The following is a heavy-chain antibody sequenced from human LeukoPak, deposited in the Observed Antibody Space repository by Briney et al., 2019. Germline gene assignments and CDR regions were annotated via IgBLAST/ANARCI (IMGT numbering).Heavy chain of an antibody. CDR1: GYTFTGYY. Sequence: VASVKVSCKASGYTFTGYYMHWVRQAPGQGLEWMGWINPNSGGTNYAQKFQGRVTMTRDASISTAYMGLSRLRSDDTAVYYCARPLYYYYDSSGYSAGYWGQGTLVTVSS. J-gene: IGHJ4*02. CDR3: ARPLYYYYDSSGYSAGY. CDR2: INPNSGGT. D-gene: IGHD3-22*01. V-gene: IGHV1-2*02.